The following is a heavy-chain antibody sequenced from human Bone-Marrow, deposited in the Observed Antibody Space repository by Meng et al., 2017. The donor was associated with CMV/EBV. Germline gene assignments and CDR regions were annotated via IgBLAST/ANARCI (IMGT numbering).Heavy chain of an antibody. Sequence: GEPLKISCAVSGFTFSSYSMNWVRQAPGKGLEWVSSISSSSSYIYYADSVKGRFTISRDNAKNSLYLQMNSLRAEDTAVYYCARYPYDFWSGGWFDPWGQGTLVTVSS. J-gene: IGHJ5*02. CDR2: ISSSSSYI. D-gene: IGHD3-3*01. CDR3: ARYPYDFWSGGWFDP. V-gene: IGHV3-21*01. CDR1: GFTFSSYS.